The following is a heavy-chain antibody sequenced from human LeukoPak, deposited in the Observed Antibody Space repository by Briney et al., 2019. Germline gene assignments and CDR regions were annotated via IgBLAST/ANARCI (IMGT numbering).Heavy chain of an antibody. D-gene: IGHD6-13*01. J-gene: IGHJ4*02. Sequence: SETLSLTCTVSGGSISSYYWSWIRQPPGKGLEWIGYIFYSGSTNYNLSLKSRVTISVDTSKNQFSLKLSSVTAADTAVYYCARMDVAAAGRAFDYWGQGTLVTVSS. V-gene: IGHV4-59*12. CDR1: GGSISSYY. CDR2: IFYSGST. CDR3: ARMDVAAAGRAFDY.